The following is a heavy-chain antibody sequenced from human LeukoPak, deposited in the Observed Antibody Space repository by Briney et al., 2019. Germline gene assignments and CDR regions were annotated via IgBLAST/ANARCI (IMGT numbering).Heavy chain of an antibody. Sequence: GASVKVSCKASGGTFSNYAISWERQAPGQGLEWMGGIIPIFGTANYAQKFQGRVTITADESTSTAYMELSSLRSEDTAVYYCARGLVRGPFDPWGQGTLVTVSS. V-gene: IGHV1-69*13. CDR1: GGTFSNYA. J-gene: IGHJ5*02. CDR2: IIPIFGTA. D-gene: IGHD6-19*01. CDR3: ARGLVRGPFDP.